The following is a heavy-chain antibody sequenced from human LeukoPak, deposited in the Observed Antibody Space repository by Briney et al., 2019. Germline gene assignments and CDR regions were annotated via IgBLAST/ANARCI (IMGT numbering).Heavy chain of an antibody. D-gene: IGHD6-13*01. CDR2: IYHSGST. V-gene: IGHV4-38-2*02. Sequence: SETLSLTCTVSGYSISSGYYWGWIRPPPGKGLEWIGSIYHSGSTYYNPSLKSRVTISVDTSKNQFSLKLSSVTAADTAVYYCASLGQQGNMDVWGKGTTVTVSS. CDR3: ASLGQQGNMDV. J-gene: IGHJ6*03. CDR1: GYSISSGYY.